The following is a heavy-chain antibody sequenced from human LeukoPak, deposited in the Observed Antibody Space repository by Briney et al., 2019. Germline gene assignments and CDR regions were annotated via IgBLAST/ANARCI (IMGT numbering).Heavy chain of an antibody. CDR3: ARGGGSYYDYYYGMDV. CDR2: LYGGGAI. Sequence: PGGSLRLSCAASGFTVSNNYMTWFRQGPGKGLEWVSVLYGGGAIYYADSVKGRFTISRDNAKNSLYLQMDSLRAEDTAVYYCARGGGSYYDYYYGMDVWGQGTTVTVSS. J-gene: IGHJ6*02. D-gene: IGHD1-26*01. V-gene: IGHV3-66*01. CDR1: GFTVSNNY.